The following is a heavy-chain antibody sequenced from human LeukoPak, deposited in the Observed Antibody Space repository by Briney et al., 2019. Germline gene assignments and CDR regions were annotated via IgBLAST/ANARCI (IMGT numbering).Heavy chain of an antibody. V-gene: IGHV4-59*01. CDR1: GGSISSYY. Sequence: SETLSLTCTVSGGSISSYYWSWIRQTPGKGLEWIGYIYYTGSTNFNPSLKSRVTMSLDTSKNQFSLKLSSVTAPDTAMYYCARISSGNWYKDRGAFEVWGKGTMVTVSP. CDR3: ARISSGNWYKDRGAFEV. J-gene: IGHJ3*01. CDR2: IYYTGST. D-gene: IGHD6-13*01.